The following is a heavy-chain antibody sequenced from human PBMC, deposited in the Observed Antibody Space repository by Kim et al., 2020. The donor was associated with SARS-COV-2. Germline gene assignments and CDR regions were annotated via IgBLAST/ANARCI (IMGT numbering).Heavy chain of an antibody. V-gene: IGHV3-30*18. J-gene: IGHJ5*02. CDR2: ISYDGSNK. CDR3: AKSPRTGTTRISWFDP. D-gene: IGHD1-1*01. CDR1: GFTFSSYG. Sequence: GGSLRLSCAASGFTFSSYGMHWVRQAPGKGLEWVAVISYDGSNKYYADSVKGRFTISRDNSKNTLYLQMNSLRAEDTAVYYCAKSPRTGTTRISWFDPWGQGTLVTVSS.